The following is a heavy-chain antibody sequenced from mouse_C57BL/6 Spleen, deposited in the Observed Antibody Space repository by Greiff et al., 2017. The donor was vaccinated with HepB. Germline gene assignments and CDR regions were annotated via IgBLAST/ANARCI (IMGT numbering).Heavy chain of an antibody. CDR3: ARISGTGDAMDY. CDR1: GYTFTSYW. V-gene: IGHV1-61*01. Sequence: QVQLQQPGAELVRPGSSVKLSCKASGYTFTSYWMDWVKQRPGQGLEWIGNIYPSDSETHYNQKFKDKATLTVDKSSSTAYMQLSSLTSEDSAVYYCARISGTGDAMDYWGQGTSVTVSS. CDR2: IYPSDSET. J-gene: IGHJ4*01. D-gene: IGHD4-1*01.